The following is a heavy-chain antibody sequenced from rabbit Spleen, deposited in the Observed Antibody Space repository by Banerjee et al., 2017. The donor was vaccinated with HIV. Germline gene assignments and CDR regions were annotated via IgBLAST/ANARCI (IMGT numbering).Heavy chain of an antibody. CDR3: ARDLDGVIGWNFGW. Sequence: QLVETGGGLVQPGGSLTLSCKASGFDFSGDYMSWVRQAPGKGLEWIGYIEPVFGITYYASWVNGRFTISSHSAQHTLYLQLNSLTAADTATYFCARDLDGVIGWNFGWWGPGTLVT. CDR1: GFDFSGDY. CDR2: IEPVFGIT. D-gene: IGHD1-1*01. J-gene: IGHJ4*01. V-gene: IGHV1S7*01.